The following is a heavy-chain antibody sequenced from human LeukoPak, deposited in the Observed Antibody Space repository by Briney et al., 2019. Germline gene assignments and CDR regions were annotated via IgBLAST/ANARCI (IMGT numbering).Heavy chain of an antibody. CDR1: GFTFSSYG. V-gene: IGHV3-33*06. CDR3: AKDYRGSGEVGETGPLDY. Sequence: GGSLRLSCAASGFTFSSYGMHWVRQAPGKGLEWVAVIWYDGSNKYYADSVKGRFTISRDNSKNTLHLQMSSLRAEDTAVYYCAKDYRGSGEVGETGPLDYWGQGTLVTVSS. CDR2: IWYDGSNK. J-gene: IGHJ4*02. D-gene: IGHD1-14*01.